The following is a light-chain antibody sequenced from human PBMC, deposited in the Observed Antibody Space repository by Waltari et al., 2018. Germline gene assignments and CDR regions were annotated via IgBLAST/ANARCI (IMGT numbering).Light chain of an antibody. Sequence: DIVMTQSPDSLAVSLGERATINCQSSQRVLYCSNNNNYLAWYQQKPGQPPKLLIYWASTRESGVPDRFSGGGSGTDFTRTISSLQAEDVAVYYCQQCFSTPYTFGQGTKLEIK. J-gene: IGKJ2*01. V-gene: IGKV4-1*01. CDR3: QQCFSTPYT. CDR1: QRVLYCSNNNNY. CDR2: WAS.